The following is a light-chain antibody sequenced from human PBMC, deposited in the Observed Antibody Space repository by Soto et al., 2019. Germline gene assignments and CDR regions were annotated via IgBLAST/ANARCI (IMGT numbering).Light chain of an antibody. CDR3: QQYGSSPSWT. J-gene: IGKJ1*01. CDR1: QSVSSSY. V-gene: IGKV3-20*01. Sequence: EILLTQSPGTLSLFPGERATLSCRASQSVSSSYLAWYQQKPGQAPRLLIYGASSRATGIPDRFSGSGSGTDFTLTISRLEPEDFAVYYCQQYGSSPSWTFGQGTKVEIK. CDR2: GAS.